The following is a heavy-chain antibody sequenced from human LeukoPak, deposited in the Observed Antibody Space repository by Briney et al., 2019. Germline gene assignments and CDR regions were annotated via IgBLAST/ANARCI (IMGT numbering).Heavy chain of an antibody. J-gene: IGHJ6*02. Sequence: SETPSLTCTVSGGSISSYYWSWIRQPPGKGLEWIGYIYYSGSTNYNPSLKSRVTISVDTSKNQFSLKLSSVTAADTAVYYCARDPRLGVDHYGMDVWGQGTTVTVSS. CDR3: ARDPRLGVDHYGMDV. CDR2: IYYSGST. V-gene: IGHV4-59*01. D-gene: IGHD6-25*01. CDR1: GGSISSYY.